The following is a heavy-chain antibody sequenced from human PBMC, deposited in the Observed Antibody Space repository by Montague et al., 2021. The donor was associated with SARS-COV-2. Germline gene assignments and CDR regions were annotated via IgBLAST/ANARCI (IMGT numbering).Heavy chain of an antibody. J-gene: IGHJ4*02. Sequence: SETLSLTCTVYVGSISSSSYSWIWIRQPPGRVLVWIGSLYYSGSTYYNPSLKSRVTISVDTSKNQFSLKLSSVTAADTAVYYCARGFDYWGQGTLVTVSS. CDR2: LYYSGST. V-gene: IGHV4-39*01. CDR1: VGSISSSSYS. CDR3: ARGFDY.